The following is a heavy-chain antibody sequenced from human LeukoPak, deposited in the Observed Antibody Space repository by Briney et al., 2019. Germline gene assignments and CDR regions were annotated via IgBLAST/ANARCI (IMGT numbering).Heavy chain of an antibody. Sequence: ASVKVSCKASGYTFSTNGISWVRQAPEQGLEWMGWISAYNGNTNYAQKLQGRVTMTTDTSTSTAYMELRSLRSDDTAVYYCAREGSGDSSGYFPLDYRGQGTLVTVSS. CDR3: AREGSGDSSGYFPLDY. CDR1: GYTFSTNG. CDR2: ISAYNGNT. J-gene: IGHJ4*02. D-gene: IGHD3-22*01. V-gene: IGHV1-18*01.